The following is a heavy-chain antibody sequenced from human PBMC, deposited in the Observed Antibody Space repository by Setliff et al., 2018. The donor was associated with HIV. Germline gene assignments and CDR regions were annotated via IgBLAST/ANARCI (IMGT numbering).Heavy chain of an antibody. V-gene: IGHV4-38-2*01. D-gene: IGHD6-13*01. CDR2: LYNSGST. CDR3: ARGLIAATGTWFDP. CDR1: GFSINSGYS. J-gene: IGHJ5*02. Sequence: PSETLSLTCAVSGFSINSGYSWDWIRQSPGKGLEWIGALYNSGSTYYNPSLKSRVTISVDTSKNHFSLKLTSVTAADTAVYYCARGLIAATGTWFDPWGQGTLVTAPQ.